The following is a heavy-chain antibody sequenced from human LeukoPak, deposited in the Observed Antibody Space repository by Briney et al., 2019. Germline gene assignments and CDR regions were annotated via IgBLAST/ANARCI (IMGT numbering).Heavy chain of an antibody. CDR3: AKEYRSGSSGYHFDY. Sequence: GGSLRLSCAASGFTFSSYAMSWVRQAPGKGLEWVSGISGSGGSTYYADSVKGRFTISRDNSKNTLYLHMNSLRAEDTAVYYCAKEYRSGSSGYHFDYWGQGTLVTVSS. CDR2: ISGSGGST. V-gene: IGHV3-23*01. D-gene: IGHD3-22*01. J-gene: IGHJ4*02. CDR1: GFTFSSYA.